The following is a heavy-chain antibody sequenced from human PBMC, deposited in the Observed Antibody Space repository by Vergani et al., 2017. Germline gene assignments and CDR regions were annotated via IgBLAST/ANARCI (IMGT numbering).Heavy chain of an antibody. V-gene: IGHV3-21*01. CDR3: ASGVPGYQLATQYFQH. CDR1: GFTFGSYS. CDR2: ISSSSSYR. J-gene: IGHJ1*01. D-gene: IGHD2-2*01. Sequence: EVQLVESGGGLVKPGESPRLSCVASGFTFGSYSMNWVRQAPGKGLEWVSFISSSSSYRYYADSVKGRFTISRDNGEYSLLLQMNSLRPEDTAVYYCASGVPGYQLATQYFQHWGQGTLVTVSS.